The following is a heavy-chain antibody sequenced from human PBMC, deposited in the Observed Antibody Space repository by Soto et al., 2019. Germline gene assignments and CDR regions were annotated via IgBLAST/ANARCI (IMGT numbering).Heavy chain of an antibody. V-gene: IGHV1-2*02. Sequence: GASVKVSCKSSGYTFTGYYIHWVRQAPGQGLEWMGWINPNSGGTNYAQKFQGRVTMTRDTSVSTAYMELSRLRSDDTAVYYCAQAVAASGLFDIWGQGTMVTVSS. J-gene: IGHJ3*02. CDR1: GYTFTGYY. CDR3: AQAVAASGLFDI. D-gene: IGHD6-19*01. CDR2: INPNSGGT.